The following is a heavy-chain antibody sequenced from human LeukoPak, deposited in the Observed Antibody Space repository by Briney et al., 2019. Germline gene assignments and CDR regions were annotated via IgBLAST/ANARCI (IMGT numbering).Heavy chain of an antibody. Sequence: SETLSLTCTVSGGSICSYYWSWIRQPPGKGLEWIGYIYYSGSTNYNPSLKSRVTISVDTSKNQFSLKLSSVTAADTAVYYCARDGSSAREYNWFDPWGQGTLVTVSS. V-gene: IGHV4-59*01. J-gene: IGHJ5*02. CDR1: GGSICSYY. CDR2: IYYSGST. CDR3: ARDGSSAREYNWFDP. D-gene: IGHD6-25*01.